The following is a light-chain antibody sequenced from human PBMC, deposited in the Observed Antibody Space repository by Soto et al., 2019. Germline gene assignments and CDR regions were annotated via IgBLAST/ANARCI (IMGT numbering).Light chain of an antibody. Sequence: DIQRTQSPSTLSASVGDRVTITCRASQSIRSWLAWYQQTQGKAPKIXIYDASSLHSGVPSVFSGSGAGTEFTLTISSLQPDDVETDYCQQYNTYPWTFGQGTKVDIK. CDR1: QSIRSW. CDR2: DAS. V-gene: IGKV1-5*01. CDR3: QQYNTYPWT. J-gene: IGKJ1*01.